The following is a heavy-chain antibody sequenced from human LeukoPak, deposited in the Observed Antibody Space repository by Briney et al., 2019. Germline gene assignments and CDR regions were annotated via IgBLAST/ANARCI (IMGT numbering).Heavy chain of an antibody. V-gene: IGHV3-23*01. Sequence: GGSQRLSCAASGFTFSAFGMSWVRQAPGKGLEWVSTISGSGGSTYYADSVKGRFTISRDNSKNTLYLQMNSLRAEDTAVYYCARDPNDYVWGSTNWFDPWGQGTLVTVSS. CDR3: ARDPNDYVWGSTNWFDP. CDR2: ISGSGGST. J-gene: IGHJ5*02. CDR1: GFTFSAFG. D-gene: IGHD3-16*01.